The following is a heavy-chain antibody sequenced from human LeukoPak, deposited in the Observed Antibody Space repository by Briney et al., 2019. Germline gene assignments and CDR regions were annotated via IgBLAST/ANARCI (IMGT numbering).Heavy chain of an antibody. Sequence: GGSLRLSCAASGFTFSSYWMSWVRQAPGKGLEWVANIKQDGSEKYYVDSVKGRFTISRDNAKNSLYLQMNSLRAEDTAVYYCARGFDYYDSSGYYWFDYWGQGTLVTVSS. CDR1: GFTFSSYW. V-gene: IGHV3-7*01. J-gene: IGHJ4*02. CDR2: IKQDGSEK. D-gene: IGHD3-22*01. CDR3: ARGFDYYDSSGYYWFDY.